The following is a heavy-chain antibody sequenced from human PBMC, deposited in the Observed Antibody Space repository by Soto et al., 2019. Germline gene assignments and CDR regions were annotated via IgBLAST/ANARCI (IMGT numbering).Heavy chain of an antibody. CDR2: ISGSSSYI. J-gene: IGHJ1*01. Sequence: EVQLVESGGGLVKRGGSLRLSCAASGFTFSAYNMNWIRQAPGKGLEWVSSISGSSSYIYYADSLKGRFTIPRDNAKNSLYLQMNSLRAEDTAVYYCTSNIAVAGTRYFQHWGQGTLVIVSS. CDR1: GFTFSAYN. V-gene: IGHV3-21*01. CDR3: TSNIAVAGTRYFQH. D-gene: IGHD6-19*01.